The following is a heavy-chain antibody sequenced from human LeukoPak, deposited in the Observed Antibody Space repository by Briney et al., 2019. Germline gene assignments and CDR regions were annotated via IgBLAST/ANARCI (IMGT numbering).Heavy chain of an antibody. Sequence: LGASVKVSCKASGYTFTNYYMHWVRQAPGQGLEWMGWINPNSGDTKSLQKFQGRVTMTRDTSINTAYMELSGLRSDDTAVYYCARDSHCGDDNCYEYFPHWGQGTLVTVSS. V-gene: IGHV1-2*03. CDR1: GYTFTNYY. D-gene: IGHD2-15*01. J-gene: IGHJ1*01. CDR3: ARDSHCGDDNCYEYFPH. CDR2: INPNSGDT.